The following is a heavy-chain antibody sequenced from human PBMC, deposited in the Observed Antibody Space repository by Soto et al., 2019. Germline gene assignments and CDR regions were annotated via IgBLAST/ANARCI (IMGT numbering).Heavy chain of an antibody. V-gene: IGHV1-69*06. CDR1: GGTFSSHG. CDR3: ASERSAQYFDF. D-gene: IGHD3-3*01. CDR2: IIPTFGTP. Sequence: QVQLVQSGTVVQRRGSSVKVSCQASGGTFSSHGMAWVRQAPGQGLEWMGGIIPTFGTPTYAPKFQGRVTINADKSTNTAYMELSSLRSEDTGVYYCASERSAQYFDFWGQRTLITVSS. J-gene: IGHJ4*02.